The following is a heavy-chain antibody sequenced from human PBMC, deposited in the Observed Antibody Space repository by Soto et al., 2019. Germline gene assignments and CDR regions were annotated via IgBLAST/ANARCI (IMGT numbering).Heavy chain of an antibody. D-gene: IGHD4-4*01. J-gene: IGHJ5*02. V-gene: IGHV4-31*03. CDR2: IYYSGST. CDR3: ARWDYRGNWFDP. Sequence: PSETLSLTCTVSGGSISSVGYYWSWIRQHPGKGLEWIGYIYYSGSTYYNPSLKSRVTISVDTSKNQFSLKLSSVTAADTAVYYCARWDYRGNWFDPWGQGTLVTVSS. CDR1: GGSISSVGYY.